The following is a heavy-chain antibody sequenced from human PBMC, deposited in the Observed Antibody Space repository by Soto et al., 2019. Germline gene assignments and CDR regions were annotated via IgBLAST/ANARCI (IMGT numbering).Heavy chain of an antibody. J-gene: IGHJ5*02. V-gene: IGHV3-30*18. D-gene: IGHD1-20*01. CDR2: ISYDGSNK. Sequence: PGGSLRLSCAASGFTFSSYGMHWVRQAPGKGLEWVAVISYDGSNKYYADSVKGRFTISRDNSKNTLYLQMNSLRAEDTAVYYCAKVRITGTTIGGFDPWGQGTLVTVSS. CDR3: AKVRITGTTIGGFDP. CDR1: GFTFSSYG.